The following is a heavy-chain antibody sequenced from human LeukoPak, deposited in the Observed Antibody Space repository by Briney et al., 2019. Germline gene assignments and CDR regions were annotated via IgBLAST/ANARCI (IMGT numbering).Heavy chain of an antibody. V-gene: IGHV1-2*02. CDR1: GYTFTGYY. Sequence: EASVKVSCMASGYTFTGYYIHWVRQAPGQGLEWMGWINSNSGGTNYEQRLQGGVTFTRDTSTSTAYMELSSLTYDDTAVYYCARDWAGFGSGWYDFWAQGTLVTVSS. CDR2: INSNSGGT. J-gene: IGHJ5*01. D-gene: IGHD6-19*01. CDR3: ARDWAGFGSGWYDF.